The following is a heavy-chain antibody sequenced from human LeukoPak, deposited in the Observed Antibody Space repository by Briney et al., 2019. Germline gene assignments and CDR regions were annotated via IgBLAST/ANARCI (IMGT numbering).Heavy chain of an antibody. J-gene: IGHJ4*02. CDR2: ISPIFGTA. CDR3: AEGKYSSSWRPFDY. D-gene: IGHD6-13*01. V-gene: IGHV1-69*13. Sequence: VASVKVSCKASGGTFSSYAISWVRQAPGQGLEWMGGISPIFGTANYAQKFQGRVTITADEATSTAYMELSSLRSEDTAVYYCAEGKYSSSWRPFDYWGQGTLVTVSS. CDR1: GGTFSSYA.